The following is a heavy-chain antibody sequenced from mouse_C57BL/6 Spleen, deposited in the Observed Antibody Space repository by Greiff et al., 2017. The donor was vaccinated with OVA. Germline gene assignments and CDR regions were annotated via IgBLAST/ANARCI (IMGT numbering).Heavy chain of an antibody. J-gene: IGHJ3*01. V-gene: IGHV1-61*01. Sequence: LQPGAELVRPGSSVKLSCTASGYTFTSYWMDWVKQRPGQGLEWIGNIYPSDSETHYNQKFKDKATLTVDKSSSTAYMQLSSLTSEDSAVYYCARDDGYFFAYWGQGTLVTVSA. CDR1: GYTFTSYW. D-gene: IGHD2-3*01. CDR2: IYPSDSET. CDR3: ARDDGYFFAY.